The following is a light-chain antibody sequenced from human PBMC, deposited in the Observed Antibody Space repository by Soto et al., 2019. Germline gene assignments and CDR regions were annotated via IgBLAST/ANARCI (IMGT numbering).Light chain of an antibody. CDR3: HQYDDGPYT. CDR2: GAS. V-gene: IGKV3-15*01. Sequence: EIVMTQSPATLSVSPGERATLSCRASQSVSSNVAWYQQIPGQTPRLLIYGASTRATTIPARFSGSGSGTEFTLTISSLQSEDFAVYYCHQYDDGPYTFGQGTKVEI. CDR1: QSVSSN. J-gene: IGKJ2*01.